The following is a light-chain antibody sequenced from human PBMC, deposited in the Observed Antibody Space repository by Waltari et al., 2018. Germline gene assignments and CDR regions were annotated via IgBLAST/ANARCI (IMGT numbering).Light chain of an antibody. CDR2: AAS. CDR3: QQYYFTPPRT. CDR1: QDISNS. Sequence: DIQMTQSPSSLSASVGDRVTITCRASQDISNSLAWYQQKAGKAPKLLLSAASRLESGVPSRFLGCGSGTHFTLTIIRLQPDDFATYYCQQYYFTPPRTFGQGTKVELK. J-gene: IGKJ1*01. V-gene: IGKV1-NL1*01.